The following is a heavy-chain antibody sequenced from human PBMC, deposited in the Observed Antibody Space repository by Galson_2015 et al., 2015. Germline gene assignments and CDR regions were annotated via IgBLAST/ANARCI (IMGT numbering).Heavy chain of an antibody. CDR2: IWHDGVNR. CDR3: ARSAAVSIPYYMDV. D-gene: IGHD6-13*01. Sequence: SLRLSCAASGFTFTNYAMHWVRQAPGKRLERVAVIWHDGVNRYYVDSVKGRFTISRDNSQNTQSLQMNSLRAEDTAVYYCARSAAVSIPYYMDVWGKGTTVTVSS. V-gene: IGHV3-33*01. CDR1: GFTFTNYA. J-gene: IGHJ6*03.